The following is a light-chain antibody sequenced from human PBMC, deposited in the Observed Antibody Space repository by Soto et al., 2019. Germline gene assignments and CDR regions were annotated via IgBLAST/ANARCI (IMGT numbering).Light chain of an antibody. CDR1: HHINNY. J-gene: IGKJ3*01. CDR2: DAS. CDR3: QQYDDITFN. V-gene: IGKV1-33*01. Sequence: DIQMTQSPSSLSAFVGDRVTITCQAGHHINNYLNWFQQKPGRPPKLLIYDASKLQTGVPSRFSGSGSGTHFTFTISSLQPEDIATYYCQQYDDITFNFGPGTKVNIK.